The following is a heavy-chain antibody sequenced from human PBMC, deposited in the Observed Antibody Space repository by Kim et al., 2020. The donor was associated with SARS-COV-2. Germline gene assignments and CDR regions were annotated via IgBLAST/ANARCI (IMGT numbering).Heavy chain of an antibody. CDR2: ISYDGSNK. V-gene: IGHV3-30*18. D-gene: IGHD3-10*01. CDR1: GFTFSSYG. CDR3: AKDLGSGSFDYYYGMDV. J-gene: IGHJ6*02. Sequence: GGSLRLSCAASGFTFSSYGMHWVRQAPGKGLEWVAVISYDGSNKYYADSVKGRFTISRDNSKNTLYLQKNSLRAEDTAVYYCAKDLGSGSFDYYYGMDVWGQGTTVTVSS.